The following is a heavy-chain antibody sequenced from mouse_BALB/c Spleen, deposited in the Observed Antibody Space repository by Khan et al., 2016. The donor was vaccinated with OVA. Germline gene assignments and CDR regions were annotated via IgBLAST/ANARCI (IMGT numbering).Heavy chain of an antibody. J-gene: IGHJ3*01. V-gene: IGHV1-53*01. CDR2: INPSNGGS. CDR3: ASSGYGNPFAY. CDR1: GYTFTSYF. D-gene: IGHD2-1*01. Sequence: QVQLQQPGTELVKPGASVKISCKASGYTFTSYFLYWVKQRPGQGLEWIGGINPSNGGSHFNEKFKSKATLTVDKSSSTAYMQFSSLTSEDSAVYYCASSGYGNPFAYWGQGTLVTVSA.